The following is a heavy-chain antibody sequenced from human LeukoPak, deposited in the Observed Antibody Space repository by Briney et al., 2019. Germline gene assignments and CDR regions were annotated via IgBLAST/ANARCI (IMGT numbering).Heavy chain of an antibody. CDR3: ARASTLLFDAFDI. CDR2: IYTSGST. J-gene: IGHJ3*02. V-gene: IGHV4-61*02. CDR1: GGSISSGSYY. Sequence: SETLSLTCTVSGGSISSGSYYWSWIRQPAGKGLEWIGRIYTSGSTNYNPSLKSRVTISVDASKNQFSLKLSSVTAADTAVYYCARASTLLFDAFDIWGQGTMVTVSS. D-gene: IGHD2-21*02.